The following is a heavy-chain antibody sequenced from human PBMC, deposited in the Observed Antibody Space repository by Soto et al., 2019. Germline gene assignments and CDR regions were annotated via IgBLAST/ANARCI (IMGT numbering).Heavy chain of an antibody. V-gene: IGHV4-34*01. CDR2: INHSGST. D-gene: IGHD3-10*01. J-gene: IGHJ4*02. Sequence: SETLSLTCAVYGGSFSGYYWNWFRQPPGKGLEWIGEINHSGSTNYNPSLKSRVTISVDTSKNQFSLKLSSVTAADTAVYYCARDYGRNFDFWGQGTLVTISS. CDR3: ARDYGRNFDF. CDR1: GGSFSGYY.